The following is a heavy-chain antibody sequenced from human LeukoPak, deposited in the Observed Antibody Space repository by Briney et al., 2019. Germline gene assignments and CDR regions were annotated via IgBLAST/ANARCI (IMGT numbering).Heavy chain of an antibody. CDR2: FNPNSGGT. CDR1: GYTFTGYY. J-gene: IGHJ4*02. CDR3: ARGRGRWLPAVSSYYFDY. V-gene: IGHV1-2*02. D-gene: IGHD2-2*01. Sequence: ASVKVSCKASGYTFTGYYMHWVRQAPGQGLEWMGWFNPNSGGTNYAQKFQGRVTMTRDTSISTAYMELSRLRSDDTAVYYCARGRGRWLPAVSSYYFDYWGQGTLVTVSS.